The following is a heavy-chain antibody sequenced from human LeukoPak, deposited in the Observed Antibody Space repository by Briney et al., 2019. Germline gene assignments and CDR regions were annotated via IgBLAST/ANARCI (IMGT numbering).Heavy chain of an antibody. CDR3: ARSSYYDFWSGYRYYFDY. J-gene: IGHJ4*02. V-gene: IGHV1-8*03. Sequence: ASVKVSCKASGYTFTSYDINWVRQATGQGLEWMGWMNPNSGNTGYAQKFQGRVTITRNTSISTAYMELSSLRSEDTAVYYCARSSYYDFWSGYRYYFDYWGQGTLVTVSS. CDR2: MNPNSGNT. D-gene: IGHD3-3*01. CDR1: GYTFTSYD.